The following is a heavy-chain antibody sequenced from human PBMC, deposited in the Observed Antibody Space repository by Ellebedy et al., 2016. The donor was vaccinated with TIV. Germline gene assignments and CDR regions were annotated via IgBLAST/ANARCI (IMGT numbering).Heavy chain of an antibody. CDR3: ARGWWGWGTLDY. CDR1: GFTFSSYS. D-gene: IGHD7-27*01. V-gene: IGHV3-48*02. CDR2: INIISSPI. Sequence: GGSLTLSXAVSGFTFSSYSINWVRQAPGKALEWVSYINIISSPIYYADSVKGRFTISRDNAKNSLYLQMNSLRDEDTAVYYCARGWWGWGTLDYWGQGTLVTVSS. J-gene: IGHJ4*02.